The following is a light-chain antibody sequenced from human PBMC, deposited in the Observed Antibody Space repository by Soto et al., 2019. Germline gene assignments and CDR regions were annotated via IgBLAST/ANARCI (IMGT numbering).Light chain of an antibody. CDR3: SSYTTSSTLV. J-gene: IGLJ1*01. CDR1: SSDVGGYNF. CDR2: EVT. V-gene: IGLV2-14*03. Sequence: QSALTQPASVSGSPGQSITISCTGTSSDVGGYNFVSWFQQHPGKAPKLMIFEVTSRPSGVSNRFSGSKSGNTASLTISGRQPEDEADYYCSSYTTSSTLVFGTGTKLTVL.